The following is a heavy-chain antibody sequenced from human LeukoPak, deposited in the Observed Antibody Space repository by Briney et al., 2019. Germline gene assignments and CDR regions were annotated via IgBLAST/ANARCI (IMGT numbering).Heavy chain of an antibody. CDR1: NGSISSYY. CDR2: IHASGST. J-gene: IGHJ5*02. CDR3: ARGDRAVAGAWGWFDP. V-gene: IGHV4-4*07. D-gene: IGHD6-19*01. Sequence: SETLSLTCTVSNGSISSYYWSWIRQPAGKGLEWIGRIHASGSTNYNPSLKSRVTMSVDTPKDQFSLKLSSVTAADTAIYFCARGDRAVAGAWGWFDPWGQGTLVTVSS.